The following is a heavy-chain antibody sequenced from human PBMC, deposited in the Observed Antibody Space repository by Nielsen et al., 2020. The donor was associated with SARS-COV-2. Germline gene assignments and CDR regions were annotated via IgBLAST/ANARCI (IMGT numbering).Heavy chain of an antibody. Sequence: ASVKVSCKASGYTFTSYYIYWVRQAPGQGLEWMGIIKPSDYSTTYAQKFQGRVTMTRDTSTSTAYMELSSLRSEDTAVYYCARALGYSSGWYYFDHWGQGTLVTVSS. CDR3: ARALGYSSGWYYFDH. CDR2: IKPSDYST. D-gene: IGHD6-19*01. V-gene: IGHV1-46*01. J-gene: IGHJ4*02. CDR1: GYTFTSYY.